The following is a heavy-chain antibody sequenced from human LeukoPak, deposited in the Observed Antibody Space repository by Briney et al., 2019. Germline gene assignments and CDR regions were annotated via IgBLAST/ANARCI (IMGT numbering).Heavy chain of an antibody. CDR3: ARSRSWVYYYYYYGMDV. CDR1: GFTFSSYS. V-gene: IGHV3-21*01. Sequence: GGSLRLSCAASGFTFSSYSMNWVRQAPGKGLEWVSSISSSSSYIYYADSVKGRFTISRDNAKNSLYLQMNSLRAEDTAVYYCARSRSWVYYYYYYGMDVWGQGTTVTVSS. D-gene: IGHD6-13*01. CDR2: ISSSSSYI. J-gene: IGHJ6*02.